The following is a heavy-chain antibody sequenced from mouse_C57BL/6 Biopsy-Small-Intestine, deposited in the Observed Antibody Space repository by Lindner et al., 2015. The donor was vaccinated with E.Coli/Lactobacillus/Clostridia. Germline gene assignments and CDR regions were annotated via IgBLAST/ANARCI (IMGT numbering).Heavy chain of an antibody. CDR1: GYTFTSYF. V-gene: IGHV1-84*02. CDR2: INGGDGST. D-gene: IGHD1-1*01. J-gene: IGHJ4*01. Sequence: SVKVSCKASGYTFTSYFMHWVRQAPGQRLEWMGWINGGDGSTKYSQKFQGRVTISRDTSANTAYMELSSLRSEDTAVYFCARVATPGIPEFHYWGQGTLVTVSS. CDR3: ARVATPGIPEFHY.